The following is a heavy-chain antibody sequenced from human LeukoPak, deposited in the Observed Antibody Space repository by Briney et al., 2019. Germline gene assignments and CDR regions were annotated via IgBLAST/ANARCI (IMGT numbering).Heavy chain of an antibody. V-gene: IGHV3-30*02. CDR2: IRYDGSNK. J-gene: IGHJ4*02. CDR1: GFTFSSYG. D-gene: IGHD3-22*01. Sequence: GGSLRLSCAASGFTFSSYGMHWVRQAPGKGLEWVAFIRYDGSNKYYADSVKGRFTISRDNSKNTLYLQMNSLRAEDTAVYYCARVQRIVVVITGLFDYWGQGTLVTVSS. CDR3: ARVQRIVVVITGLFDY.